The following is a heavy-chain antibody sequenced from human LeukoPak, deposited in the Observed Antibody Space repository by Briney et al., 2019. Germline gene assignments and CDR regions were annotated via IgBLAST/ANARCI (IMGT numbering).Heavy chain of an antibody. D-gene: IGHD1-26*01. J-gene: IGHJ4*02. Sequence: GASVKVSCKASGYSFTDYYIHWVRQAPGQGLEWMGWINPNSGGTNYVQKFQGRVSMTRDTSISTTYMELSRLRSDDTAVYYCARDGNFDYWGQGTLVTVSS. V-gene: IGHV1-2*02. CDR1: GYSFTDYY. CDR2: INPNSGGT. CDR3: ARDGNFDY.